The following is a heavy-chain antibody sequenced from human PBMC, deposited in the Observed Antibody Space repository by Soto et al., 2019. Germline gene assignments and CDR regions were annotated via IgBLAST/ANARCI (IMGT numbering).Heavy chain of an antibody. V-gene: IGHV1-45*02. Sequence: QMQLVQSGAEVKKPGSSVTVSCKALGNTFTCRYLHWVRQAPGQALEWMGWITPFNGDVHYAQKFQERVTITRDRSINTAYMRMSSLRSEDTAMYYCASGGAGSGPFTWELPDHWGQGTLVTVSS. CDR1: GNTFTCRY. D-gene: IGHD1-26*01. J-gene: IGHJ4*02. CDR2: ITPFNGDV. CDR3: ASGGAGSGPFTWELPDH.